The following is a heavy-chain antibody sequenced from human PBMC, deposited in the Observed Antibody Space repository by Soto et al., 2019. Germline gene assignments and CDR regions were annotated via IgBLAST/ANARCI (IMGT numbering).Heavy chain of an antibody. D-gene: IGHD4-17*01. J-gene: IGHJ4*02. CDR1: GGSFKSYA. CDR3: AREPTNDSADSVVDY. Sequence: VRCEACGGSFKSYAISWARQEKGQGLEWMGGIIPIFGTANYAQKFQGRVTITADESTSTAYMELSGLKSDDTAFYFFAREPTNDSADSVVDYWGQGTPVPVSS. V-gene: IGHV1-69*01. CDR2: IIPIFGTA.